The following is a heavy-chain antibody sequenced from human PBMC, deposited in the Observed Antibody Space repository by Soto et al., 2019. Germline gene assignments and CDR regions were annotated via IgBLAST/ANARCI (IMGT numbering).Heavy chain of an antibody. V-gene: IGHV3-23*01. Sequence: EVQLLESGGGLVQPEGSLRLSCEASGFTFSSYAMSWVRQAPGKGLEWVSGISGGGSTTYYADSVKGRFTRSRDHSKNTLYLQLNSLRAEDTAVYYCARDQAAGGTISRYFQDWGQGTLVTVSS. CDR1: GFTFSSYA. J-gene: IGHJ1*01. CDR2: ISGGGSTT. D-gene: IGHD6-13*01. CDR3: ARDQAAGGTISRYFQD.